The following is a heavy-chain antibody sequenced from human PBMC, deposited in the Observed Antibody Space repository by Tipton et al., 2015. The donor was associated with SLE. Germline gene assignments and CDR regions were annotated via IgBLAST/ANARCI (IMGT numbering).Heavy chain of an antibody. D-gene: IGHD6-19*01. J-gene: IGHJ5*02. CDR1: GGSISSYY. CDR2: IYYSGST. Sequence: LRLSCTVSGGSISSYYWSWIRQPPGQGLEWIGYIYYSGSTNYNPSLTSRVTISVDTSKNQFSLKLSSVTAADTAVYYCARGWWFDPWGQGTLVTVSS. CDR3: ARGWWFDP. V-gene: IGHV4-59*01.